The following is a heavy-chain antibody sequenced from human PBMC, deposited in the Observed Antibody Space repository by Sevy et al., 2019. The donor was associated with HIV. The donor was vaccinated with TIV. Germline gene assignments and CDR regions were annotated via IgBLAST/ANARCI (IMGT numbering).Heavy chain of an antibody. CDR3: ARVLGRDSGYGMDV. V-gene: IGHV3-53*01. J-gene: IGHJ6*02. CDR2: TYSGGRT. D-gene: IGHD2-21*02. Sequence: GGSLRLSCAASVFIVNSNYMSWVRQAPGKGLEWVSVTYSGGRTYTADSVKGRFTISRDNSKNTLYLQMNSLRAEDTAVYYCARVLGRDSGYGMDVWGQGTTVTVSS. CDR1: VFIVNSNY.